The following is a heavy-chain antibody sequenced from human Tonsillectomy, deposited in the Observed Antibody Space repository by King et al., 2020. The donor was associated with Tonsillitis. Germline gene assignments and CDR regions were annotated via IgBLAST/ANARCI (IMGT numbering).Heavy chain of an antibody. J-gene: IGHJ2*01. D-gene: IGHD3-22*01. Sequence: VQLVQSGGGVVQPGRSLRLSCAASGFTFSSYGMHWVRQAPGKGLEWVAVISYDGSNKYYADSVKGRFTISRDNYKNTLYLEMNSLRAEDTAVYYCAKCPTKFYDNSGYWFGNWYFDLWGRGTLVTVSS. V-gene: IGHV3-30*18. CDR2: ISYDGSNK. CDR1: GFTFSSYG. CDR3: AKCPTKFYDNSGYWFGNWYFDL.